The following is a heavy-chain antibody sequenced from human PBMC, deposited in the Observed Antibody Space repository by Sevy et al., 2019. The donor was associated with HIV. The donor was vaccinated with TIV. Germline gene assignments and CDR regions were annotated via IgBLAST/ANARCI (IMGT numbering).Heavy chain of an antibody. V-gene: IGHV1-46*01. D-gene: IGHD6-13*01. Sequence: ASVKVSCKASGYTFTSNYMHWVRQAPGQGLEWRGIINPSGVSASYAQKFQGRVTVTRDTSTSTVYMELSSLRSEDTAVYYCARDRAAAGKKYYYYGMDVWGQGTTVTVSS. J-gene: IGHJ6*02. CDR2: INPSGVSA. CDR3: ARDRAAAGKKYYYYGMDV. CDR1: GYTFTSNY.